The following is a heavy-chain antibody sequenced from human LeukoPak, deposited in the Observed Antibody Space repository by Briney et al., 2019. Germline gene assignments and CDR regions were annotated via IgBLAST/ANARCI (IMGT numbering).Heavy chain of an antibody. V-gene: IGHV4-30-4*08. J-gene: IGHJ4*02. CDR2: ISYTGST. Sequence: TPSETLSLTCTVSGGSVSSSDYYWSWLRQPPGKGLEWIGHISYTGSTSYNPSLKSRVSTSVDTSQNKFSLELTSVTAADAAVYYCARGYEGPWIQLGVYFDSWGQGTLVTVSS. D-gene: IGHD5-18*01. CDR3: ARGYEGPWIQLGVYFDS. CDR1: GGSVSSSDYY.